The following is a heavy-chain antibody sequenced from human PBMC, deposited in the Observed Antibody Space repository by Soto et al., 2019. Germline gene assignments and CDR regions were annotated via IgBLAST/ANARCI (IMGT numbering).Heavy chain of an antibody. Sequence: QVQLVQSGAEVKKPGASVKVSCEASGYTFSGYYMQWVRQAPGQGLEWMGWINPNSGDTLYAQKFRGRVTMTRDTSISTAYLELSGLRSDDTAVYYCARPYSTSTDVLGYWGQGTLVTVSS. D-gene: IGHD6-6*01. J-gene: IGHJ4*02. CDR1: GYTFSGYY. V-gene: IGHV1-2*02. CDR3: ARPYSTSTDVLGY. CDR2: INPNSGDT.